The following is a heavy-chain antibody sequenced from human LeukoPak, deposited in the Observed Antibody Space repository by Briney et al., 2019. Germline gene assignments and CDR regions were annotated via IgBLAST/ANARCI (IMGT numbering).Heavy chain of an antibody. J-gene: IGHJ4*02. CDR1: GFTFSSYA. Sequence: GGSLRLSCAASGFTFSSYAMHWVRQAPGKGLEWVAVISYDGSNKYYADSVKGRFTISRDNSKNTLYLQMNSLRAEDTAVYYCATRAETTDYWGQGTLVTVSS. D-gene: IGHD4-17*01. CDR2: ISYDGSNK. CDR3: ATRAETTDY. V-gene: IGHV3-30*04.